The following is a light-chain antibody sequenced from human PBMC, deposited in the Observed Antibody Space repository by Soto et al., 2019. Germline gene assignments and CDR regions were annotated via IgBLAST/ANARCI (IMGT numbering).Light chain of an antibody. CDR1: SSDVGSYNL. CDR3: CSYAGSSTSLYV. J-gene: IGLJ1*01. CDR2: EGS. V-gene: IGLV2-23*01. Sequence: QSVLTQPASVSGSPGQSITISCTGTSSDVGSYNLVSWYQQHPGKAPKLMIYEGSKRPSGVSNRFSGSKSGNTASLTISGLQAEGEADYYCCSYAGSSTSLYVFGTGTKVTVL.